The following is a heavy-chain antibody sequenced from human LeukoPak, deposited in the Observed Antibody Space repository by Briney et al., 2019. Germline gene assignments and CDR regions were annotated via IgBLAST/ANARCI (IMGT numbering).Heavy chain of an antibody. CDR2: ISSSSSYI. CDR3: ARERIYYDFWSGYPSPLDY. CDR1: GFTFSSYS. D-gene: IGHD3-3*01. V-gene: IGHV3-21*01. Sequence: GGSLRLSCAASGFTFSSYSMNWVRQAPGKGLEWVSSISSSSSYIYYADSVKGRFTISRDNAKNSLYLQMNSLRAEDTAVYYCARERIYYDFWSGYPSPLDYWGQGTLVTVSS. J-gene: IGHJ4*02.